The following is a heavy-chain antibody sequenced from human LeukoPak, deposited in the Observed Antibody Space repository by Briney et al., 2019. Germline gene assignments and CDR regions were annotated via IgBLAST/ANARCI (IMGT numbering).Heavy chain of an antibody. CDR3: ARDGSIAVAGTSGWFDP. V-gene: IGHV1-18*01. J-gene: IGHJ5*02. CDR2: ISAYNGNT. D-gene: IGHD6-19*01. CDR1: GYTFTSYG. Sequence: ASVKVSCKASGYTFTSYGISWVRQALGQGLEWMGWISAYNGNTNYAQKLQGRVTMTTDTSTSTAYMELRSLRSDDTAVYYCARDGSIAVAGTSGWFDPWGQGTLVTVSS.